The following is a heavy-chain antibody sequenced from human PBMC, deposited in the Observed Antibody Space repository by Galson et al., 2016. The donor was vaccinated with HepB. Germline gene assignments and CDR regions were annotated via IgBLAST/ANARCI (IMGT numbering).Heavy chain of an antibody. Sequence: SLRLSCAASGFTFSHYAMAWVRQAPGKGLEWVAVISYDGSNKYYADSVKGRFTIPRDKSKNTLYLQMNSLRAEDTAVYYCAREEVNYYGSGSYFEYWGQGTLVTVSS. V-gene: IGHV3-30*04. CDR1: GFTFSHYA. J-gene: IGHJ4*02. CDR3: AREEVNYYGSGSYFEY. D-gene: IGHD3-10*01. CDR2: ISYDGSNK.